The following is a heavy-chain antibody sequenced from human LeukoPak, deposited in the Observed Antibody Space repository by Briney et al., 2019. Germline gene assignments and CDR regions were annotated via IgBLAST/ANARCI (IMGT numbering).Heavy chain of an antibody. CDR3: AELGITMIGGV. CDR1: GFTFSNYE. Sequence: RGGSLRLSCEASGFTFSNYEMNWVRQAPGKGLEWLSHISISGNTIHYADSVEGRFTISRDNAKNSVYLQMNSLRAEDTAVYYCAELGITMIGGVWGKGTTVTISS. CDR2: ISISGNTI. V-gene: IGHV3-48*03. D-gene: IGHD3-10*02. J-gene: IGHJ6*04.